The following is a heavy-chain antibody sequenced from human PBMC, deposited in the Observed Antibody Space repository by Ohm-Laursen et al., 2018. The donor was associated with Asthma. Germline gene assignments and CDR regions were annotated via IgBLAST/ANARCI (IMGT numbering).Heavy chain of an antibody. Sequence: SLRLSCTASGFIFTNYGMHWVRQAPGKGLEWVAVIWYDGSNKYYGDSVKGRFTISRDNSKNTLYLQMNSLRAEDTAAYYCAKDGWELLEGDAFDIWGQGTMVTVSS. D-gene: IGHD1-26*01. CDR1: GFIFTNYG. V-gene: IGHV3-33*06. CDR2: IWYDGSNK. CDR3: AKDGWELLEGDAFDI. J-gene: IGHJ3*02.